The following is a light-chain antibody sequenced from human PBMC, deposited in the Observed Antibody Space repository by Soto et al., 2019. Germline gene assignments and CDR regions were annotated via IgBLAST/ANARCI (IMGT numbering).Light chain of an antibody. Sequence: QSVLTQPPSVSGAPGQRVTMSCTGSSSNIGTGYDVHWYQQVPGTAPKLLIYGNNNRPSGVPDRFSGSKSGTSASLAITGLQAEDEADYYCQSHDSSLSGSRVFGGGTKVTVL. V-gene: IGLV1-40*01. CDR2: GNN. CDR3: QSHDSSLSGSRV. CDR1: SSNIGTGYD. J-gene: IGLJ2*01.